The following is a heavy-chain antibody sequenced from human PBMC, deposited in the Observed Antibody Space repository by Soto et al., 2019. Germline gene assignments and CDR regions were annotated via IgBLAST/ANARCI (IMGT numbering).Heavy chain of an antibody. D-gene: IGHD5-12*01. CDR3: AAYEYRTSLYGIDV. V-gene: IGHV4-34*01. Sequence: QVQLQQWGAGLLQPSETLSLTCGVYAESFSSYYWSWIRQSPGKGLEWIGEINHRGSTTYNPSLASRVTISVDSSKTQFSLILNSVTAADAAVYFCAAYEYRTSLYGIDVWGQGATVTVS. J-gene: IGHJ6*02. CDR1: AESFSSYY. CDR2: INHRGST.